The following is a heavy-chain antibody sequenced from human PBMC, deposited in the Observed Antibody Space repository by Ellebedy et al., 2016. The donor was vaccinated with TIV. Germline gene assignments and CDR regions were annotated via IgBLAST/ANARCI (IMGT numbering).Heavy chain of an antibody. V-gene: IGHV4-59*13. CDR2: VYHIYNS. CDR1: GDSIRRNF. Sequence: SETLSLXXTVSGDSIRRNFWIWIRQPPGKGLEWIGFVYHIYNSNDNPSLKSRVTISVDTSKNQLSLKLSSVTAADTAVYYCARLSYPTIFGVPSSFDVWGPGTMVTVSS. CDR3: ARLSYPTIFGVPSSFDV. J-gene: IGHJ3*01. D-gene: IGHD3-3*01.